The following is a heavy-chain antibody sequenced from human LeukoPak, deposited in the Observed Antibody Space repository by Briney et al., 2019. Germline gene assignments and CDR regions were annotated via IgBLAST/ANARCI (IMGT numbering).Heavy chain of an antibody. CDR2: IKQHGSEK. D-gene: IGHD6-6*01. J-gene: IGHJ4*02. CDR1: GFTFSSYW. V-gene: IGHV3-7*01. CDR3: ARRAARAPYFDY. Sequence: LPGGSLRLSCAASGFTFSSYWMSWVRQAPGKGLEWVANIKQHGSEKYDVDSVKGRFTISRENAKNSLYLQMNSLRAEDTAVYYCARRAARAPYFDYWGQGTLVTVSS.